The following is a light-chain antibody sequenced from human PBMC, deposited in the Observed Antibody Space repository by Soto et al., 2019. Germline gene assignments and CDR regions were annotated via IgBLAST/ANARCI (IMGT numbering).Light chain of an antibody. J-gene: IGKJ1*01. Sequence: DIQMTQSPSTLSASVGDRVTITCRASQDISNYLNWYQQKPGKAPNLLIYAASSLQSGVPSRFSGSGSGTDFTLTISSLQPEDFATYYCQQSYNTPRTFGQGTKVDI. CDR2: AAS. V-gene: IGKV1-39*01. CDR3: QQSYNTPRT. CDR1: QDISNY.